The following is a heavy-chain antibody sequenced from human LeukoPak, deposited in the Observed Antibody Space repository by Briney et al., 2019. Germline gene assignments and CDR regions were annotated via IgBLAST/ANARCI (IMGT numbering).Heavy chain of an antibody. J-gene: IGHJ4*02. V-gene: IGHV1-69*01. CDR3: ATPPRGSSWFPFDY. CDR2: IIPIFGTA. CDR1: GGTFSSYA. Sequence: GSSVKVSCKASGGTFSSYAISWVRQAPGQGLEWMGGIIPIFGTANYAQKFQGRVTITADESTSTAYMELSSLRSEDTAVYYCATPPRGSSWFPFDYWGQGTLVTVSS. D-gene: IGHD6-13*01.